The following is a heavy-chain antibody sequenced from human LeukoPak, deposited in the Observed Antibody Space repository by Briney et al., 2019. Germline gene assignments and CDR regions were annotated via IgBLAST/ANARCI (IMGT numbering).Heavy chain of an antibody. CDR2: IYTSGST. J-gene: IGHJ6*03. CDR1: GGSISSYY. V-gene: IGHV4-4*07. CDR3: ARVGSSYGVYYYYMDV. Sequence: KSSETLSLTCTVSGGSISSYYWSWIRQPAGKGLEWIGRIYTSGSTNYNPSLKSRVTMSVDTSKNQFSLKLSSVTAADTAVYYCARVGSSYGVYYYYMDVWGKGTTVTISS. D-gene: IGHD5-18*01.